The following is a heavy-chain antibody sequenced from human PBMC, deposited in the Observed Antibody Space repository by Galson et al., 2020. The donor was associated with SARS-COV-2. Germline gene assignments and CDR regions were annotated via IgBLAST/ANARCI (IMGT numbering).Heavy chain of an antibody. J-gene: IGHJ6*03. CDR3: VRGAEERRIIVVVPYYYTYMDV. Sequence: SETLSLTFAVYGGSFKNYYWTCIRQSPGKCLQWIGEINLRGSTNYDPSLQGRVAMSVDTSKNQFSLRLSPVTAADTAVYYCVRGAEERRIIVVVPYYYTYMDVWGGGTAVTVSS. V-gene: IGHV4-34*01. CDR2: INLRGST. D-gene: IGHD2-2*01. CDR1: GGSFKNYY.